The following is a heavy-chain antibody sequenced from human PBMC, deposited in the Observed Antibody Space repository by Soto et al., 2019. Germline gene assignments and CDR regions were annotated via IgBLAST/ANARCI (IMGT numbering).Heavy chain of an antibody. Sequence: PGGSLRLSCAASGFTFSSYGMSWVRQAPGKGLEWVSAISGSGGSTYYADSVKGRFTISRDNSKNTLYLQMNSLRAEDTAVYYCANLGGYYDSSGYYYSYWGQGTLVPSPQ. V-gene: IGHV3-23*01. D-gene: IGHD3-22*01. J-gene: IGHJ4*02. CDR3: ANLGGYYDSSGYYYSY. CDR1: GFTFSSYG. CDR2: ISGSGGST.